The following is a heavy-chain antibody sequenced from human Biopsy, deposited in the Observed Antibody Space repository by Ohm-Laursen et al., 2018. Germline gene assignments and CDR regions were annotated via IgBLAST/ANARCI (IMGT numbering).Heavy chain of an antibody. D-gene: IGHD3-3*01. CDR3: ATPFQYYDSWGGFPPFDH. Sequence: SVKVSCKVSGGTFSNYAISWVRQAPGEGLEWMGGFIAVSGLVNYAPKFQGRVSITADKSTTTAYMELSNLKSEDTAVYYCATPFQYYDSWGGFPPFDHWGQGTLVTVSS. V-gene: IGHV1-69*10. CDR1: GGTFSNYA. J-gene: IGHJ4*02. CDR2: FIAVSGLV.